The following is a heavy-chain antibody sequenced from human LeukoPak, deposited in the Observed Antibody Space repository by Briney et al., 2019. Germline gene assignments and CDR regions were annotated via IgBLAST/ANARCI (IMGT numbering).Heavy chain of an antibody. CDR2: ISSNGGST. D-gene: IGHD3-10*01. Sequence: GGSLRLSCAASGFTFCSYAMHWVRQAPGKGLEYVSAISSNGGSTYYANSVKGRFTISRDNSKNTLYLQMGSLRAEDMAVYYCARAHDLYGSGSYYISPSDYWGQGTLVTVSS. CDR3: ARAHDLYGSGSYYISPSDY. J-gene: IGHJ4*02. CDR1: GFTFCSYA. V-gene: IGHV3-64*01.